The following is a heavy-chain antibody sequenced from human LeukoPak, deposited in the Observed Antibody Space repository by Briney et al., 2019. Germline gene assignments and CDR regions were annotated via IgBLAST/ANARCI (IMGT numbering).Heavy chain of an antibody. CDR1: GGSISSGGYS. D-gene: IGHD4-17*01. CDR3: TREVSTVTFDY. J-gene: IGHJ4*02. CDR2: VYYNGPT. Sequence: SQTLSLTCAVSGGSISSGGYSWSWIRQTPGKGLEWIGYVYYNGPTSYNASLRRRLILSVDTARNQVSLKLTSVTAADTAVYYCTREVSTVTFDYWGQGTLVTVSS. V-gene: IGHV4-61*08.